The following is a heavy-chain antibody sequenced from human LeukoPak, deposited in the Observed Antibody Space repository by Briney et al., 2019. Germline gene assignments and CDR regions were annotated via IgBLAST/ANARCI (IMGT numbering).Heavy chain of an antibody. V-gene: IGHV5-51*01. Sequence: GESLRISCKGSGYSFTSYWIGWVRQMPGKGLEWMGVIYPGDSDTRYSPSFEGQVTISADKSMNTAYLQWSSLKASDTAIYYCARQGSGWLNWFDPWGQGTRVTVSS. CDR1: GYSFTSYW. J-gene: IGHJ5*02. D-gene: IGHD6-19*01. CDR2: IYPGDSDT. CDR3: ARQGSGWLNWFDP.